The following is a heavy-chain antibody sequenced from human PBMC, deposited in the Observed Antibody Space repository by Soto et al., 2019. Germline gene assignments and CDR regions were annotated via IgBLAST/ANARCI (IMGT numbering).Heavy chain of an antibody. Sequence: QLQLQESGSGLVKPSQTLSLTCAVSGGSISSGGYSWSWILQPPGKGLEWIGYIYHGGSTYYNPSRKSRVPIPGDRSKNQCPMKLSSLPAADTAVYSCPSGVDYYERSGALLTNWFDTWGQGTLFTVST. CDR2: IYHGGST. CDR3: PSGVDYYERSGALLTNWFDT. V-gene: IGHV4-30-2*01. J-gene: IGHJ5*02. CDR1: GGSISSGGYS. D-gene: IGHD3-22*01.